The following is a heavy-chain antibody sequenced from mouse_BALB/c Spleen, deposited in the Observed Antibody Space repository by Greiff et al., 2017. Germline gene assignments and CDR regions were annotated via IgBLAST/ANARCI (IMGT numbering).Heavy chain of an antibody. Sequence: EVQGVESGGGLVQPGGSLKLSCAASGFTFSSYGMSWVRQTPDKRLELVATINSNGGSTYYPDSVKGRFTISRDNAKNTLYLQMSSLKSEDTAMYYCARDPAMITTLDYWGQGTTLTVSS. J-gene: IGHJ2*01. D-gene: IGHD2-4*01. CDR3: ARDPAMITTLDY. CDR2: INSNGGST. CDR1: GFTFSSYG. V-gene: IGHV5-6-3*01.